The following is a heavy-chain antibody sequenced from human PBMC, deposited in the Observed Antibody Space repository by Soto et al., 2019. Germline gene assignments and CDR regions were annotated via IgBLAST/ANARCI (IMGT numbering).Heavy chain of an antibody. CDR1: GYTFTGYY. J-gene: IGHJ6*02. D-gene: IGHD4-17*01. CDR2: INPNSGGT. V-gene: IGHV1-2*04. Sequence: ASVKVSCKASGYTFTGYYMHWVRQAPGQGLEWMGWINPNSGGTNYAQKFQGWVTMTRDTSISTAYMELSRLRSDDTAVYYCARGNDYGGDYYYYGMDVWGQGTTVTVSS. CDR3: ARGNDYGGDYYYYGMDV.